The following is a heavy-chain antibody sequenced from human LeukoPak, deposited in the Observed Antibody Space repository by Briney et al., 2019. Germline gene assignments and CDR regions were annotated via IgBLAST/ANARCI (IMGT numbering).Heavy chain of an antibody. Sequence: ASVKGSCKASGYTFTGYYMHWVRQAPGQGLEWMGWINPNSGGTNYAQKFQGRVTMTRDASINAAYMGRSRLTSDDTAVYYCARVRVGEALAYWGQGTLVTVSS. D-gene: IGHD3-16*01. CDR2: INPNSGGT. CDR1: GYTFTGYY. CDR3: ARVRVGEALAY. J-gene: IGHJ4*02. V-gene: IGHV1-2*02.